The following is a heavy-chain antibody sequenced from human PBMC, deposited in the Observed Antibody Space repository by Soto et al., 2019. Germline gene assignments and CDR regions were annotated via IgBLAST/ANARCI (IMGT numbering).Heavy chain of an antibody. CDR2: VGQDGTP. D-gene: IGHD4-17*01. CDR1: GFTFSTYT. Sequence: EVQLLESGGGLVQPGGSLSLSCAASGFTFSTYTMAWVRQAPGRGPEWVSGVGQDGTPYYADSVKGRFTISRDNSRSSVYLEMIALRGEDTAVYYCAKDMRPDGVWDFGHWGQGTLVTVSS. CDR3: AKDMRPDGVWDFGH. J-gene: IGHJ4*02. V-gene: IGHV3-23*01.